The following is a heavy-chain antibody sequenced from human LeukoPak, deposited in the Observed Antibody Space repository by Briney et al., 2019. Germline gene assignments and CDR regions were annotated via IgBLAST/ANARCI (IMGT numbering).Heavy chain of an antibody. CDR1: GFTFSSYE. Sequence: GGSLRLSCAASGFTFSSYEMNWVRQAPGKGLEWVSSISSSCSYIYYADSVKGRFTISRDNAKNSLYLQMNSLRAEDTAVYFCAIGGPGMPVGGGIDYWGQGTLVTVSS. V-gene: IGHV3-21*01. D-gene: IGHD1-26*01. J-gene: IGHJ4*02. CDR3: AIGGPGMPVGGGIDY. CDR2: ISSSCSYI.